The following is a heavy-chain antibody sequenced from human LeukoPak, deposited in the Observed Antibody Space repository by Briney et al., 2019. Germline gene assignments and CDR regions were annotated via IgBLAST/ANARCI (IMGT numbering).Heavy chain of an antibody. Sequence: ASVKVSCKASGYTFTGYGISWVRQAPGQGLEWMGWISAYNGNTNYAQKLQGRVTMTTDTSTSTAYMELRSLRSDDTAVYYCARVRDYYDSSGYSPCDYWGQGTLVTVSS. CDR3: ARVRDYYDSSGYSPCDY. CDR1: GYTFTGYG. J-gene: IGHJ4*02. D-gene: IGHD3-22*01. V-gene: IGHV1-18*01. CDR2: ISAYNGNT.